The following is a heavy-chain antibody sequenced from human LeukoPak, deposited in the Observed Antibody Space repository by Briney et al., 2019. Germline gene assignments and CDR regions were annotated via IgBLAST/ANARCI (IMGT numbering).Heavy chain of an antibody. V-gene: IGHV1-46*01. J-gene: IGHJ6*02. CDR3: ATGVGTGDYGMDV. D-gene: IGHD6-13*01. CDR1: GYTFTSYY. Sequence: EASVTVSCTASGYTFTSYYMHWVRQAPGQGLEWMGIINPSGGSTSYAQKFQGRVTMTEDTSTDTAYMELSSLRSEDTAVYYCATGVGTGDYGMDVWGQGTTVTVSS. CDR2: INPSGGST.